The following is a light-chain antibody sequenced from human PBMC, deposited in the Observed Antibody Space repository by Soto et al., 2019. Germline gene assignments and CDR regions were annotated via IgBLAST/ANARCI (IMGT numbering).Light chain of an antibody. CDR2: WAS. CDR1: QSVLYSSNNKNY. J-gene: IGKJ1*01. V-gene: IGKV4-1*01. CDR3: QQYYSTPPT. Sequence: DIVMTQSPDSLAVSLGERVTINCKSSQSVLYSSNNKNYLAWYQQKPGQPPKLLIYWASTRESGVPDRFSGSGSGTAFTLTISSLQAEDVAVYYCQQYYSTPPTFGQGTKVEIK.